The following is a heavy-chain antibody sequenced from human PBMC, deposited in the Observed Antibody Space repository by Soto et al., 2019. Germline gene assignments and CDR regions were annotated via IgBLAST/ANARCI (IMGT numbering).Heavy chain of an antibody. CDR3: AKGIAAALDY. Sequence: PGGSLRLSCAASGFTFSSYAMSWVRQAPGKGLEWVSAITGSGVSTYYADSVKGRFTISRDNSKNTLYLQMNSLRAEDTAVYFCAKGIAAALDYWGQGTLVTVSS. V-gene: IGHV3-23*01. D-gene: IGHD6-13*01. CDR2: ITGSGVST. CDR1: GFTFSSYA. J-gene: IGHJ4*02.